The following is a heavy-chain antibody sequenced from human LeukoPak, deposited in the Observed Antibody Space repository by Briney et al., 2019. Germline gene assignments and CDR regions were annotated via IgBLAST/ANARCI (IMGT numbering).Heavy chain of an antibody. J-gene: IGHJ4*02. CDR2: IWYDGSNK. V-gene: IGHV3-33*01. CDR1: LFTLTIYG. Sequence: GSLRLSSAQRLFTLTIYGTHWVRQAPRKGLGRVAVIWYDGSNKYYADSVKGRFTISRENSKNTLYLQMNSLRAEDTAVYYCARGRYSYGFFDYWGQGTLVTVSS. D-gene: IGHD5-18*01. CDR3: ARGRYSYGFFDY.